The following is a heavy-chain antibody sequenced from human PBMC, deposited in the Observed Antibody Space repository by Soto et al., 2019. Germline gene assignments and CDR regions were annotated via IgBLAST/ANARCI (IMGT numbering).Heavy chain of an antibody. CDR1: GYTFSNYG. D-gene: IGHD2-2*01. Sequence: QVQLVQSGGEVKRPGASVKVSCKTSGYTFSNYGITWVRQAPGQPLEWLGWISLYSDGTNYAQKFQGRGSMTTATSTITAYMELRSLRSDATAVYYCARVVPGAEAWFGPWGQGTLVTVSS. CDR2: ISLYSDGT. J-gene: IGHJ5*02. CDR3: ARVVPGAEAWFGP. V-gene: IGHV1-18*01.